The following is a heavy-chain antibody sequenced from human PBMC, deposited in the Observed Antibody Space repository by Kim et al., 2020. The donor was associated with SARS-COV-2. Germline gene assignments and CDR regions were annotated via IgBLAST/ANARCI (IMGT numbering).Heavy chain of an antibody. J-gene: IGHJ6*02. CDR1: GGSISSGGYY. D-gene: IGHD1-7*01. CDR2: IYYSGST. Sequence: SETLSLTCTVSGGSISSGGYYWSWIRQHPGKGLEWIGYIYYSGSTYYNPSLKSRVTISVDTSKNQFSLKLSSVTAADTAVYYCAREGYNWNYEDYYYGMDVWGQGTTVTVSS. V-gene: IGHV4-31*03. CDR3: AREGYNWNYEDYYYGMDV.